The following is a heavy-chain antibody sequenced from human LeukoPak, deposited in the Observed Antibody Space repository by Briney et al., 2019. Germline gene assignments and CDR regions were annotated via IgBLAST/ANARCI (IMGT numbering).Heavy chain of an antibody. Sequence: GGSLRLSCAASGFTFSSYDMHWVRQATGKGLEWVSAIGTAGDTYYPGSVKGRFTISRENAKNSLYLQMNSLRAGDTAVYYCARLGLEVGGPNWFGPWGQGTLVTVSS. V-gene: IGHV3-13*01. CDR2: IGTAGDT. CDR1: GFTFSSYD. D-gene: IGHD1-1*01. J-gene: IGHJ5*02. CDR3: ARLGLEVGGPNWFGP.